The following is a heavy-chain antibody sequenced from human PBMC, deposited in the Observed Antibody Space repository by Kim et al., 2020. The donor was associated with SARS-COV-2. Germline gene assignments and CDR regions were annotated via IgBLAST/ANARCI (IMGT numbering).Heavy chain of an antibody. V-gene: IGHV7-4-1*02. CDR2: INTNTGNP. J-gene: IGHJ6*02. Sequence: ASVKVSCKASGYTFTSYAMNWVRQAPGQGLEWMGWINTNTGNPTYAQGFTGRFVFSLDTSVSTAYLQISSLKAEDTAVYYCARDGAWIQLWLSYYGMDVWGQGTTVTVSS. D-gene: IGHD5-18*01. CDR1: GYTFTSYA. CDR3: ARDGAWIQLWLSYYGMDV.